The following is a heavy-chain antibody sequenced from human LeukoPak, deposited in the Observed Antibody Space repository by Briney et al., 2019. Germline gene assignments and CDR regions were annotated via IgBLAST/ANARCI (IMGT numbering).Heavy chain of an antibody. J-gene: IGHJ3*02. V-gene: IGHV6-1*01. CDR2: TYYRSKWYN. CDR3: AREYSSGWYAAFDI. Sequence: SQTLSLTCAISGDSVSSNSAAWNWIRQSPSRGLEWLGRTYYRSKWYNDYAVPVKSRITINPDTSENQFSLQLNSVTPEDTAVYYCAREYSSGWYAAFDIWGQGTMVTVSS. D-gene: IGHD6-19*01. CDR1: GDSVSSNSAA.